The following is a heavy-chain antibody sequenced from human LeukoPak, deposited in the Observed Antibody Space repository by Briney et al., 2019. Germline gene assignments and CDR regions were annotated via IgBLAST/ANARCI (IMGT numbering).Heavy chain of an antibody. CDR1: GFPFSSYA. D-gene: IGHD1/OR15-1a*01. CDR3: AIGHYRNIPG. V-gene: IGHV3-66*01. Sequence: GSSLRLSCAASGFPFSSYAMSWVRQAPGKGLEWVSVIYTDGSTYYADSVRARFSISRDDSKNTLSLQMNSLRAEDTAVYYCAIGHYRNIPGWGQGTLVTVSS. J-gene: IGHJ4*02. CDR2: IYTDGST.